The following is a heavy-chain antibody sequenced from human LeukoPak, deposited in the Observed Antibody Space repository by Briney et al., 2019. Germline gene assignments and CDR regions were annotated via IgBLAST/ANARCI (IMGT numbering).Heavy chain of an antibody. CDR2: IYTSGST. V-gene: IGHV4-4*07. J-gene: IGHJ4*02. CDR3: ARGPPPDLDC. CDR1: GGSISNYY. Sequence: SETLSLTCTVSGGSISNYYWSWIRQPAGKGLEWVGRIYTSGSTDYNPSLKSRVTMSVDTSKNQFSLNLRSVTAADTAVYYCARGPPPDLDCWGQGTLVTVSS.